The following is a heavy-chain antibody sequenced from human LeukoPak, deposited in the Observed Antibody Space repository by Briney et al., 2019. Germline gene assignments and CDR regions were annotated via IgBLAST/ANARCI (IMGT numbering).Heavy chain of an antibody. Sequence: SETLSLTCTVSGGSISSSSYYWGWIRQPAGKGLEWIGHMYTSGSTNYNPTLKSRVSTSVDTSKNQFSLKLTSVTAADTAVYYCARFARTGADYYYYMDVWGKGSTVTVSS. CDR2: MYTSGST. D-gene: IGHD6-19*01. V-gene: IGHV4-61*09. CDR3: ARFARTGADYYYYMDV. J-gene: IGHJ6*03. CDR1: GGSISSSSYY.